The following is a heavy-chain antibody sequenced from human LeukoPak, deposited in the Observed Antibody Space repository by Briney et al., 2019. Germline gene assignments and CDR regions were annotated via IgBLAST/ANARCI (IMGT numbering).Heavy chain of an antibody. D-gene: IGHD2-2*01. CDR2: ISSGSSYI. CDR3: ARESSPPAFDI. CDR1: GFTFSSYS. Sequence: GSLRLSCAASGFTFSSYSMNWVRQAPGKGLEWVSSISSGSSYIYYADSVKGRFTISRDNAKNSLYLQMNSLRAEDTAVYYCARESSPPAFDIWGQGTMVTVSS. J-gene: IGHJ3*02. V-gene: IGHV3-21*01.